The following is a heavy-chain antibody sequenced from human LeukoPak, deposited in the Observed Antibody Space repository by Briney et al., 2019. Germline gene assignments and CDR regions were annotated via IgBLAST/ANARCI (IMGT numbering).Heavy chain of an antibody. D-gene: IGHD3-10*01. CDR3: ARDRYYGSGSLADY. CDR1: GFTFSSYS. J-gene: IGHJ4*02. V-gene: IGHV3-21*01. CDR2: ISSSSSYI. Sequence: GGSLRLSCAASGFTFSSYSMNWVRQAPGKGLEWVSSISSSSSYIYYADSVKGRFAISRDNSKNTLYLQMNSLRAEDTAVYYCARDRYYGSGSLADYWGQGTLVTVSS.